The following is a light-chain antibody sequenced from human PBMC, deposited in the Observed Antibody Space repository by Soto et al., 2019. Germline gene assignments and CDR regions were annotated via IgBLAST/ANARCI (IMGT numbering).Light chain of an antibody. CDR1: QGISNY. CDR2: SAS. CDR3: QQFYAYPRT. J-gene: IGKJ1*01. Sequence: IQLTQSPSFLSASVGDRATVSCRASQGISNYLAWFQQKPGKAPKLLISSASTLETGVPSRFSGSGSGTEFTLTISSLQPEDFATYYCQQFYAYPRTFGQGTKVDIK. V-gene: IGKV1-9*01.